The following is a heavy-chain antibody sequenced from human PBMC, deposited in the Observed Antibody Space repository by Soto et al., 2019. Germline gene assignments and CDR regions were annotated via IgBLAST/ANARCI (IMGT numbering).Heavy chain of an antibody. Sequence: SETLSLTCTVSGGSISSSNWWNWVRQLPGKGLEWIGEIYHGGSTNYNPSLKSRVTISVDKSKNQFSLKLTSVTAADTAVYYCARSYFGADYWGQGALVTVSS. CDR3: ARSYFGADY. CDR1: GGSISSSNW. D-gene: IGHD3-10*01. V-gene: IGHV4-4*02. J-gene: IGHJ4*02. CDR2: IYHGGST.